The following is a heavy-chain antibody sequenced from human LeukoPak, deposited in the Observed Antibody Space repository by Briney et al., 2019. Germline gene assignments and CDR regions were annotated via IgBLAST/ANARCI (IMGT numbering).Heavy chain of an antibody. Sequence: GASVKVSCKASGYTFSDYGISWMRQAPGQGLEWMGWISAYNGNTHYAQKVQGRVTLTTDTSTSTAYMELTSLRSDDTAVYYCAKSYSGGYYADYWGQGTLVTVSS. CDR2: ISAYNGNT. J-gene: IGHJ4*02. D-gene: IGHD1-26*01. CDR3: AKSYSGGYYADY. CDR1: GYTFSDYG. V-gene: IGHV1-18*01.